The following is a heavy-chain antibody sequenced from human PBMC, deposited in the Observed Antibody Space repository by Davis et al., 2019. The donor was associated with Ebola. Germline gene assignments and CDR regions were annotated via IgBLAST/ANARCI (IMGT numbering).Heavy chain of an antibody. CDR3: ARVLVLPKGYYYGMDV. CDR1: GYSFTSYW. J-gene: IGHJ6*02. D-gene: IGHD4/OR15-4a*01. Sequence: GESLKISCKGSGYSFTSYWISWVRQMPGKGLEWMGIIYPGDSDTRYSPSFQGQVTISADKSISTAYLQWSSLKASDTAMYYCARVLVLPKGYYYGMDVWGQGTTVTVSS. CDR2: IYPGDSDT. V-gene: IGHV5-51*01.